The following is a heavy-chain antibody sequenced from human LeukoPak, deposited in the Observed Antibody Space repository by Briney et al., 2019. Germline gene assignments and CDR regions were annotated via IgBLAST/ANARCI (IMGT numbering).Heavy chain of an antibody. CDR3: ARDHSVVVPAHYYYYGMDV. D-gene: IGHD2-2*01. Sequence: GASVKVSCKASGYTFTSYGISWVRQAPGQGLEWMGWISAYDGNSNYAQKLQGRVTMTTDTSTSTAYMELRSLRSDDTAVYYCARDHSVVVPAHYYYYGMDVWGKGTTVTVSS. V-gene: IGHV1-18*04. CDR2: ISAYDGNS. CDR1: GYTFTSYG. J-gene: IGHJ6*04.